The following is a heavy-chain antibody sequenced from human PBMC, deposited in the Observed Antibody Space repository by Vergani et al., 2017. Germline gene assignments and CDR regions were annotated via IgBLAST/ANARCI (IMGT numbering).Heavy chain of an antibody. CDR3: ARLCGRDSSGSKYFDY. CDR1: GYSFTNYW. V-gene: IGHV5-51*01. J-gene: IGHJ4*02. D-gene: IGHD3-22*01. Sequence: EVQLVQSGAEVKKPGASLKISCQISGYSFTNYWIGWLRQMPGKGLEWMGIIHPADSDTRYSPSFQGQVTISVDKSISTAYLQRSSLRASDSAMYYCARLCGRDSSGSKYFDYWGQGTLVTVSS. CDR2: IHPADSDT.